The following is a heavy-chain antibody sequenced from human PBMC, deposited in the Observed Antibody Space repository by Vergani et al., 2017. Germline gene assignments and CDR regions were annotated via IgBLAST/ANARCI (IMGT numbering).Heavy chain of an antibody. CDR2: ISGSGGNT. J-gene: IGHJ6*02. CDR1: GFTFSSYA. D-gene: IGHD3-10*01. CDR3: ARDRYYLGSGSYPYFYYYGLDV. Sequence: EVQLVESGGGLVKRGGSLRLSCAASGFTFSSYAMTWVRLAPGKGLQWVSAISGSGGNTFYTDSVKGRFTISRDNSKDTLYLQMNSLRAEDTGVYYCARDRYYLGSGSYPYFYYYGLDVWGQGTAVTVSS. V-gene: IGHV3-23*04.